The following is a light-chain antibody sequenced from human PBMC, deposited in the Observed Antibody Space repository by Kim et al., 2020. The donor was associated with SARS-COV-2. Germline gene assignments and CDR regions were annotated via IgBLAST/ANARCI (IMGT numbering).Light chain of an antibody. CDR2: GAS. Sequence: GTLSLSPGESATLSCRASQSVSSSYLAWYQQKPGQAPRLLIYGASSRATGIPDRFSGSGSGTDFTLTISRLEPEDFAVYYCQQYETFGQGTKLEI. CDR3: QQYET. CDR1: QSVSSSY. V-gene: IGKV3-20*01. J-gene: IGKJ2*01.